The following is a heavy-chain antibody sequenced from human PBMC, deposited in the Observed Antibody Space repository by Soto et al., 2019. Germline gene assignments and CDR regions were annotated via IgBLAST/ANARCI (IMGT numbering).Heavy chain of an antibody. Sequence: EVQLLESGGGLVQPGGSLRLSCAVSGFPFSSHAMSGVRQSPAKGLECVPSITGSGDSTYYAASVKGRLTISRDKSKSTLYLQMNSMRAEDTAVYYCARDLQFSGWLSAQTFEYWGQGTQVTVSS. CDR2: ITGSGDST. V-gene: IGHV3-23*01. D-gene: IGHD6-19*01. CDR3: ARDLQFSGWLSAQTFEY. CDR1: GFPFSSHA. J-gene: IGHJ4*02.